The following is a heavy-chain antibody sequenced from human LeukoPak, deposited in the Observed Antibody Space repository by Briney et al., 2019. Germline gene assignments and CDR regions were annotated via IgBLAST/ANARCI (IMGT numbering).Heavy chain of an antibody. J-gene: IGHJ4*02. CDR1: GGSFSGYY. D-gene: IGHD1-26*01. Sequence: LETLSLTCAVYGGSFSGYYWSWIRQPPGKGLEWIGEINHSGSTNYNPSLKSRVTISVDTSKNQFSLKLSSVTAADTAVYYCARALGVGATIYYFDYWGQGTLVTVSS. CDR3: ARALGVGATIYYFDY. CDR2: INHSGST. V-gene: IGHV4-34*01.